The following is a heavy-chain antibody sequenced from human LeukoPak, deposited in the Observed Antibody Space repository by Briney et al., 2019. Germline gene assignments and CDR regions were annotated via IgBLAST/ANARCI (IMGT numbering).Heavy chain of an antibody. CDR3: AKSGIIQGYYFYYMDV. D-gene: IGHD5-18*01. Sequence: RGSLRLSCAASGFAFSSFAMHWVRQAPGKGLEWVSLISYDGIIEDYSDSVKGRFTISRDNAKNSLYLQMNSLRAEDTALYYCAKSGIIQGYYFYYMDVWGKGTTVTISS. CDR1: GFAFSSFA. CDR2: ISYDGIIE. V-gene: IGHV3-30*04. J-gene: IGHJ6*03.